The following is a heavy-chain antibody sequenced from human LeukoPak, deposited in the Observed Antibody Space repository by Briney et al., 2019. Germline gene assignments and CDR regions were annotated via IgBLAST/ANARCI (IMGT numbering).Heavy chain of an antibody. CDR2: IYYSGST. D-gene: IGHD4-11*01. V-gene: IGHV4-39*01. CDR3: ARHHDYSNPVRYYYYNYYMDV. CDR1: GGSISSSSYY. Sequence: SETLSLTCTVSGGSISSSSYYWGWIRQPPGKGLEWIGGIYYSGSTYYNPSLKSRVTISVDTSKNQFSLKLSSVTAADTAVYYCARHHDYSNPVRYYYYNYYMDVWGKGTTVTVSS. J-gene: IGHJ6*03.